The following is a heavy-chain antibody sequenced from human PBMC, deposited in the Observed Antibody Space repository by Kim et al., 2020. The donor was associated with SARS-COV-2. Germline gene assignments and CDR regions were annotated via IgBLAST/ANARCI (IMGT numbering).Heavy chain of an antibody. Sequence: SHPSLKSRVTMSVDTSTNQFSLKLSSVTAADTAVYYCARSREQWVLGFDYWGQGTLVTVSS. CDR3: ARSREQWVLGFDY. D-gene: IGHD1-26*01. V-gene: IGHV4-4*07. J-gene: IGHJ4*02.